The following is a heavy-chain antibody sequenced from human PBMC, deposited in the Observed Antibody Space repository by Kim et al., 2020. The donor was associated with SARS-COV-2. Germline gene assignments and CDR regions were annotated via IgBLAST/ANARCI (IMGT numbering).Heavy chain of an antibody. CDR3: ARDHPDYGDYHGD. CDR1: GCTFSSYW. V-gene: IGHV3-7*01. D-gene: IGHD4-17*01. Sequence: GGSLRLSCAASGCTFSSYWMSWVRQAPGKGLEWVANIKQDGSEKYYVDSVKGRFTISRDNAKNSLYLQMNSLRAEDTAVYYCARDHPDYGDYHGDWGQGTLVTVSS. J-gene: IGHJ4*02. CDR2: IKQDGSEK.